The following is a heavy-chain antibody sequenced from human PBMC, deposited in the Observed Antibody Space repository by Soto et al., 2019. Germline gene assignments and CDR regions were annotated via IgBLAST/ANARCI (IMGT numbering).Heavy chain of an antibody. V-gene: IGHV3-48*01. CDR2: ISSISSTI. Sequence: GGSLRLSCAASGFTFSSYSMNWVREAPGKGLEWVSYISSISSTIYYADSVKGRFTISRDNAKNTLYLQMNSLRVDDTAVYYCARDFIVGAPDYFDYWGQGT. CDR1: GFTFSSYS. CDR3: ARDFIVGAPDYFDY. J-gene: IGHJ4*02. D-gene: IGHD1-26*01.